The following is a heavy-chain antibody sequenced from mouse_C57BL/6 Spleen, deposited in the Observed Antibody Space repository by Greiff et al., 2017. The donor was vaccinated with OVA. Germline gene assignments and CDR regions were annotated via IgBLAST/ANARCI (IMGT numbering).Heavy chain of an antibody. CDR1: GYTFPSYW. CDR3: ASYGNYGFAY. J-gene: IGHJ3*01. Sequence: QVQLQQPGAELVMPGASVKLSCKASGYTFPSYWMHWVKQRPGQGLEWIGEIDPSDSYTNYNQKFKGKSTLTVDKSSSTAYMQLSSLTSEDSAVYYCASYGNYGFAYWGQGTLVTVSA. D-gene: IGHD2-1*01. V-gene: IGHV1-69*01. CDR2: IDPSDSYT.